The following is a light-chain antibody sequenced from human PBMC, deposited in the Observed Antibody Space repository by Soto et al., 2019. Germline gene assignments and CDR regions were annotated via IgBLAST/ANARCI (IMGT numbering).Light chain of an antibody. CDR1: QAISKY. Sequence: DIQMTQTPPSLSASVGDRVTITCRATQAISKYLAWYQQKPGKVPKLLIYEASTLQSGVPSRFSGSVSGTDFTLNISSLQPEDFAIYCCQKYDSAPLFTFGRGTRVDV. J-gene: IGKJ3*01. V-gene: IGKV1-27*01. CDR3: QKYDSAPLFT. CDR2: EAS.